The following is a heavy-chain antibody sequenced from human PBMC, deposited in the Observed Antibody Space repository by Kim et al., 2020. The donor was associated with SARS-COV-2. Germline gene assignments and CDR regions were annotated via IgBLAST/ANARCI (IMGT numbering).Heavy chain of an antibody. CDR2: IYHSGST. Sequence: SETLSLTCTVSGYSISSGYYWGWIRQPPGKGLEWIGSIYHSGSTYYNPSLKSRVTISVDTSKNQFSLKLSSVTAADTAVYYCASGPKWFDPWGQGTLVTV. CDR1: GYSISSGYY. V-gene: IGHV4-38-2*02. J-gene: IGHJ5*02. CDR3: ASGPKWFDP.